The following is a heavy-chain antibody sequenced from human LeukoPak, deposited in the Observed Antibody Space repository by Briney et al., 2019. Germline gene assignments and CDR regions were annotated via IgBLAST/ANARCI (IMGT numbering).Heavy chain of an antibody. CDR3: AGYGSGSIYYYYYYMDV. CDR1: GFTFSSYG. CDR2: MSGSGGST. V-gene: IGHV3-23*01. Sequence: SGGSLRLSCAASGFTFSSYGMSWVRQAPGKGLEWVSGMSGSGGSTYYADSVKGRFTISRDNAKNSLYLQMNSLRAEDTAVYYCAGYGSGSIYYYYYYMDVWGKGTTVTISS. J-gene: IGHJ6*03. D-gene: IGHD3-10*01.